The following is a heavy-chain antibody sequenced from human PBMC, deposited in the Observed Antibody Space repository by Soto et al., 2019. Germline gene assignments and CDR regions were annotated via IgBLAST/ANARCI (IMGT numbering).Heavy chain of an antibody. V-gene: IGHV3-73*01. CDR1: GFIFSGSA. CDR2: IRSKANSYAT. D-gene: IGHD6-6*01. CDR3: TRLELNIAARPYNWFDP. Sequence: GGSLRLSCAASGFIFSGSAMHWVRQASGKGLEWVGRIRSKANSYATAYAASVKGRFTISRGDSKNTAYLQMNSLKTEDTAVYYCTRLELNIAARPYNWFDPWGQGTLVTVSS. J-gene: IGHJ5*02.